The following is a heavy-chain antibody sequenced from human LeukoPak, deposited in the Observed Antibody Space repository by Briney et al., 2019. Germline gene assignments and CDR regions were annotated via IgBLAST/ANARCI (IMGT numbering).Heavy chain of an antibody. Sequence: QPGRSLRLSCAASGFTFSSYGMHWVRQAPGKGLEWVAVIWYDGSNKYYADSVEGRFTISRDNSKNTLYLQMNSLRAEDTAVYYCAKVSGYSYGTFDYWGQGTLVTVSS. V-gene: IGHV3-33*06. CDR1: GFTFSSYG. D-gene: IGHD5-18*01. J-gene: IGHJ4*02. CDR3: AKVSGYSYGTFDY. CDR2: IWYDGSNK.